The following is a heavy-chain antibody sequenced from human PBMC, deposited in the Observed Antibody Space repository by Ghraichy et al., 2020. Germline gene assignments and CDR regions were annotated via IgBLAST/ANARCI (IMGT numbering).Heavy chain of an antibody. Sequence: SVKVSCKVSRAPFSTYATSWVRQAPRQALEWMGRIIPILGIANYAQKFQGRVTITADKSTSTAYMELSSLRSEDTAVYYCARDSPYCSSTSCYNYYYYGMDVWGQGITVTVSS. CDR1: RAPFSTYA. V-gene: IGHV1-69*04. D-gene: IGHD2-2*02. CDR2: IIPILGIA. J-gene: IGHJ6*02. CDR3: ARDSPYCSSTSCYNYYYYGMDV.